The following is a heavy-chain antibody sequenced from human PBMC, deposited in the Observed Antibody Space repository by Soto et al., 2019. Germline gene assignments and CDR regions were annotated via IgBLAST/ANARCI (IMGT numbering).Heavy chain of an antibody. CDR3: ARNGILWFGESIFDY. J-gene: IGHJ4*02. D-gene: IGHD3-10*01. CDR2: ISKDSGRAT. CDR1: GFIFRDWF. V-gene: IGHV3-11*04. Sequence: GGSLRLSCAASGFIFRDWFMSWIRQAPGKGLEWISYISKDSGRATRYADSVKGRFTISRNNAKNSLYLQMNSLRAEDTAVYYCARNGILWFGESIFDYWGQGTLVTVSS.